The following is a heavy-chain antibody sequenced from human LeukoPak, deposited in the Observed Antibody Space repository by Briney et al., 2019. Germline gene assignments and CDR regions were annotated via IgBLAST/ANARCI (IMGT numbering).Heavy chain of an antibody. Sequence: SETLSLTCAVSGGSISSSNWWSWVRQPPGKGLEWIGEIYHSGSTNYNPSLKSRVTISVNKSKNQFSLKLSSATAADTAVYYCARGSEGGYSSGWYYFDYWGQGTLVTVSS. D-gene: IGHD6-19*01. J-gene: IGHJ4*02. CDR1: GGSISSSNW. CDR3: ARGSEGGYSSGWYYFDY. CDR2: IYHSGST. V-gene: IGHV4-4*02.